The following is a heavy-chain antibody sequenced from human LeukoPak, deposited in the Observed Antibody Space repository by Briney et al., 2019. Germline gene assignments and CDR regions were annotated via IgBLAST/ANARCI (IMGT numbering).Heavy chain of an antibody. CDR1: GGSISSSSYY. J-gene: IGHJ6*02. D-gene: IGHD1-1*01. Sequence: SETLSLTCTVSGGSISSSSYYWGWIRQPPGKGLEWIATIYYTGITYYNPSLKSRVTMSVDTSKNQFSLILTSVTAADAAIYYCARAPDYNSPSYCFHYYDLDVWGQGTTVTVSS. CDR3: ARAPDYNSPSYCFHYYDLDV. V-gene: IGHV4-39*07. CDR2: IYYTGIT.